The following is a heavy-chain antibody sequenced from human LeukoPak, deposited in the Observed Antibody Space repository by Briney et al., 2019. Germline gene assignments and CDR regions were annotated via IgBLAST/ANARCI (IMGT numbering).Heavy chain of an antibody. D-gene: IGHD4-11*01. J-gene: IGHJ4*02. CDR3: ARGGAVSKAASAPDY. CDR1: GFSVSTSR. Sequence: GGSLRLSCEVSGFSVSTSRMSWVRQAPGKGLEWGSVIYDGGTTQYADSVKGRFTISRDNSKNTLYFQMNSLRAEDTAVYYCARGGAVSKAASAPDYWGQGTLVTVSS. CDR2: IYDGGTT. V-gene: IGHV3-53*01.